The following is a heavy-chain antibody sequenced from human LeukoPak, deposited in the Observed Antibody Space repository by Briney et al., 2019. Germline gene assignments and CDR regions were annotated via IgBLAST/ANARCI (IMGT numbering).Heavy chain of an antibody. Sequence: GASVKVSCKASGGTFSSYAISWVRQAPGQGLEWMGRIIPILGIANYAQKFQGRATITADKSTSTAYMELSSLRSEDTAVYYCASSYCSSTSCYNKGFDYWGQGTLVTVSS. CDR2: IIPILGIA. V-gene: IGHV1-69*04. CDR3: ASSYCSSTSCYNKGFDY. D-gene: IGHD2-2*01. CDR1: GGTFSSYA. J-gene: IGHJ4*02.